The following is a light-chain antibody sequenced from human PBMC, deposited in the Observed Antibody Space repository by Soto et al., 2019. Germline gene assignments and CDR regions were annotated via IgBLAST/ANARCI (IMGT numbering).Light chain of an antibody. CDR2: EVT. CDR3: NSYTIRGTYV. CDR1: SSDVGSYNR. V-gene: IGLV2-18*02. J-gene: IGLJ1*01. Sequence: QPDLTQPPSVSGSPGQSVAISCIGDSSDVGSYNRVSWYQQSPGTAPKLILYEVTTRPSGVPDRFSGSKSGNTASLTISGLQAQDEADYYCNSYTIRGTYVFGSGTKVTVL.